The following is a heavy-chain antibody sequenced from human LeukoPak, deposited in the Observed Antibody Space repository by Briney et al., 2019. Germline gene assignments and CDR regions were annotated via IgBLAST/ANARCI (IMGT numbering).Heavy chain of an antibody. D-gene: IGHD3-9*01. J-gene: IGHJ4*02. Sequence: SETLSLTCAVSGGSISSGGYSWSWIRQPPGKGLEWIGYIYHSGSTYYNPSLKSRVTISVDRSKNQFSLKPSSVTAADTAVYYCARLRPKYYDILTGYYYYFDYWGQGTLVTVSS. V-gene: IGHV4-30-2*01. CDR2: IYHSGST. CDR1: GGSISSGGYS. CDR3: ARLRPKYYDILTGYYYYFDY.